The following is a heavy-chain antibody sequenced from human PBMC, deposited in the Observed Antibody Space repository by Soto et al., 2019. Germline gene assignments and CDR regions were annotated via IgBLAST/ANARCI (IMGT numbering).Heavy chain of an antibody. Sequence: AASVKVSCKASGGSFSTYAISWVRQAPGQGLEWMGGIIPIFGTPNYAQKFQGRVTITADRSTSTAYLELNSLRSEDTAVYYCAAPRTDGYKVPDPSTYYYYGLDVWGQGTTVTVSS. CDR1: GGSFSTYA. CDR3: AAPRTDGYKVPDPSTYYYYGLDV. CDR2: IIPIFGTP. V-gene: IGHV1-69*06. D-gene: IGHD5-12*01. J-gene: IGHJ6*02.